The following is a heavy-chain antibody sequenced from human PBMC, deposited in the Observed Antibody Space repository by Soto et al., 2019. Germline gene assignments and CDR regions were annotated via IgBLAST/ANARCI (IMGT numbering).Heavy chain of an antibody. J-gene: IGHJ4*02. Sequence: GGSLRLSCAASGFTFSSYGMNWVRQAPGKGLEWVSSISSSSSYIYYADSVKGRFTISRDNAKNSLYLQMNSLRAEDTAVYYCARTGSYVWYFDYWGQGTLVTVSS. D-gene: IGHD3-16*01. CDR2: ISSSSSYI. V-gene: IGHV3-21*01. CDR1: GFTFSSYG. CDR3: ARTGSYVWYFDY.